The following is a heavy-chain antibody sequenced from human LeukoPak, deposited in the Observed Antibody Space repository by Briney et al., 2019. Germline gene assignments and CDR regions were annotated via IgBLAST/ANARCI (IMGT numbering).Heavy chain of an antibody. Sequence: GASVKVSCKASGYTFTSYGISWVRQAPGQGLEWMGWISAYNGNTNYAQKLQGRVTMTTDTSTSTAYMELRSLRSDDTAVYYCAXXRXXSSWYVYYYYYGMDVWGQGTTVTVSS. CDR1: GYTFTSYG. CDR3: AXXRXXSSWYVYYYYYGMDV. D-gene: IGHD6-13*01. V-gene: IGHV1-18*01. CDR2: ISAYNGNT. J-gene: IGHJ6*02.